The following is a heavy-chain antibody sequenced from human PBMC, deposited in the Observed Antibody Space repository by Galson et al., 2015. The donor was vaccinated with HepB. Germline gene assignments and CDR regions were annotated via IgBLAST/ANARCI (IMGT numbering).Heavy chain of an antibody. Sequence: SLRLSCAASGFTFSSYAMSWVRQAPGKGLEWVSAISGSGSSTYYADSVKGRFTISRDNSKNTLYLQMNSLRAEDTAIYYCAKLAQQQVLYYFDYWGQGTPVTVSS. CDR3: AKLAQQQVLYYFDY. D-gene: IGHD6-13*01. V-gene: IGHV3-23*01. J-gene: IGHJ4*02. CDR1: GFTFSSYA. CDR2: ISGSGSST.